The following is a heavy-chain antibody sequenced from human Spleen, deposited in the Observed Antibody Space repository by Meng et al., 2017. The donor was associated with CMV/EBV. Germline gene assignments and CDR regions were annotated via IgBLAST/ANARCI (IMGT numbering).Heavy chain of an antibody. V-gene: IGHV1-2*02. CDR3: ARGKITGTTKSLNWFDP. J-gene: IGHJ5*02. Sequence: YTFTGYYMHWVRQAPGQGLEWMGWINPNSGGTNYAQKFQGRVTMTRDTSISTAYMELSRLRSDDTAVYYCARGKITGTTKSLNWFDPWGQGTLVTVSS. CDR2: INPNSGGT. D-gene: IGHD1-20*01. CDR1: YTFTGYY.